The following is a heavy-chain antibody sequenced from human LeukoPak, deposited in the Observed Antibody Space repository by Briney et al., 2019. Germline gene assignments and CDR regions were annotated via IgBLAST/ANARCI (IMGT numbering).Heavy chain of an antibody. D-gene: IGHD5-12*01. J-gene: IGHJ4*02. V-gene: IGHV1-2*04. CDR3: ARAVGYSGYGSRDYFDY. Sequence: GASVKVSCKASGYTFTGYYMHWVRQAPGQGLEWMGWINPNSGGTNYAQKFQGWVTMTRDTSISTAYMELSRLRSDDTAVYYCARAVGYSGYGSRDYFDYWGQRTLVTVSS. CDR1: GYTFTGYY. CDR2: INPNSGGT.